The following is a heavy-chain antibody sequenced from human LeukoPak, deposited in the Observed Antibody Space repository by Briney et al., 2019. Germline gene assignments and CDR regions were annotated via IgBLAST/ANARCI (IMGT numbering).Heavy chain of an antibody. J-gene: IGHJ4*02. Sequence: GGSLRLSCAASGFTFSSYEMNWVRQAPGKGLEWVSYISSSGSTIYYADSVKGRFTNSRDNAKNSLYLQMNSLRAEDTAVYYCARDRQGIAVAGTPDYWGQGTLVTVSS. D-gene: IGHD6-19*01. V-gene: IGHV3-48*03. CDR2: ISSSGSTI. CDR3: ARDRQGIAVAGTPDY. CDR1: GFTFSSYE.